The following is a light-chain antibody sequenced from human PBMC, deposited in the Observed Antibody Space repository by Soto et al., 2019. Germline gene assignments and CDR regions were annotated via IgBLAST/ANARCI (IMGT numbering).Light chain of an antibody. Sequence: DIQMTQSPSSLSAFVGDRVTITCRASQTIYSYVHWYQQKPGKAPKLLISAASNLLSGVPSRFSGSGSGTDFTLTISSLQPDDFATYYCQQSYSSPQTFGQGTKVDI. CDR2: AAS. V-gene: IGKV1-39*01. J-gene: IGKJ1*01. CDR1: QTIYSY. CDR3: QQSYSSPQT.